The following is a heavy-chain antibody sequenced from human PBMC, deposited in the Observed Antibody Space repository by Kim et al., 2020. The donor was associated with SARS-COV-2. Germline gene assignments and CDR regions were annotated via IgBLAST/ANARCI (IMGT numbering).Heavy chain of an antibody. CDR1: GITFSSYG. D-gene: IGHD6-19*01. CDR2: ISYDGSNK. Sequence: GGSLRLSCAASGITFSSYGMHWVRQAPGKGLEWVAVISYDGSNKNYADSVKGRFTISRDNSKNTLYLQMNSLRDEEMAVYYCAKDLKMGHGSGWSYYYYG. V-gene: IGHV3-30*18. CDR3: AKDLKMGHGSGWSYYYYG. J-gene: IGHJ6*01.